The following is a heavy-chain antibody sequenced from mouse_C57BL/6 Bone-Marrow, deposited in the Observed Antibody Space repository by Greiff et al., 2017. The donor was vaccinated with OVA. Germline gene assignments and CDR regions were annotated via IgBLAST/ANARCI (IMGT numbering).Heavy chain of an antibody. V-gene: IGHV1-80*01. CDR2: LYPGDGDT. D-gene: IGHD3-2*02. CDR1: GYAFSSYW. CDR3: ARERTAQATTWFAY. Sequence: VQLQQSGAELVKPGASVKLSCKASGYAFSSYWMNWVKPRPGKGLEWIGQLYPGDGDTNYNGKFKGKATLTSDKSSSTAYMQLSSLTSEDSAVYFCARERTAQATTWFAYWGQGALVTVS. J-gene: IGHJ3*01.